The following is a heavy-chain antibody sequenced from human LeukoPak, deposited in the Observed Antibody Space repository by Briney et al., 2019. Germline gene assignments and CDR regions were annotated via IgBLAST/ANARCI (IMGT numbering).Heavy chain of an antibody. CDR2: ISSSGSTI. J-gene: IGHJ4*02. D-gene: IGHD5/OR15-5a*01. CDR1: GFTFSSYE. Sequence: PGGSLRLSCAASGFTFSSYEMNRVRQAPGKGLEWVSYISSSGSTIYYADSVKGRFTISRDNAKNSLYLQMNSLRAEDTAVYYCASTEGSVDYWGQGTLVTVSS. CDR3: ASTEGSVDY. V-gene: IGHV3-48*03.